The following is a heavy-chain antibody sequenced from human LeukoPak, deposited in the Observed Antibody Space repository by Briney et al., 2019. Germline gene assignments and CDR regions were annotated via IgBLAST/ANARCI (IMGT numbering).Heavy chain of an antibody. CDR1: GGSISSSNW. D-gene: IGHD1-1*01. Sequence: SETLSLTCAVSGGSISSSNWWSWVRQPPGKRLDWIGEIYHSGSTNYNPSLKSRVTISVDKSKNQFSLKLSSVTAANTAVYYCARVGGGYPNFLFDYWGQGTLVTVSS. CDR2: IYHSGST. V-gene: IGHV4-4*02. CDR3: ARVGGGYPNFLFDY. J-gene: IGHJ4*02.